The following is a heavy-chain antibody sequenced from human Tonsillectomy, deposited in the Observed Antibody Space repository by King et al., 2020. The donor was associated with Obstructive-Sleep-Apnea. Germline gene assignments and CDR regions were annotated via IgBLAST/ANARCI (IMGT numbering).Heavy chain of an antibody. CDR3: ARSPGAVAGNWYFDL. CDR1: GGSISSYS. D-gene: IGHD6-19*01. V-gene: IGHV4-59*01. CDR2: IYYSGTT. J-gene: IGHJ2*01. Sequence: QLQESGPGLVKPSETLSFTCAVSGGSISSYSWSWIRQPPGKGLEWIGYIYYSGTTNYNPSLKSRVTISVDTSMTQVSLKLTSVTAADTAVYYCARSPGAVAGNWYFDLWGRGTLVTVSS.